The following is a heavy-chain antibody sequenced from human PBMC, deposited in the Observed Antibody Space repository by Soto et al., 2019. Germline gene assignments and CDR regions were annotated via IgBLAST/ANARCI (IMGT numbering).Heavy chain of an antibody. Sequence: VESLKISCKGSGYTFTDYWIAWVRYIPGEGLESLGIIHPYDSYIRYSPSFQGQVTISADRSINTAYLQWGSLEASDTAIYYCARTSIAGLRGSFEDWGKGTLVIGSS. CDR2: IHPYDSYI. CDR1: GYTFTDYW. D-gene: IGHD2-15*01. CDR3: ARTSIAGLRGSFED. J-gene: IGHJ4*02. V-gene: IGHV5-51*01.